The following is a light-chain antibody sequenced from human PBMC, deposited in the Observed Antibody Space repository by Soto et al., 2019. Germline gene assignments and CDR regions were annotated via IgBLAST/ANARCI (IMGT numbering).Light chain of an antibody. CDR2: DAS. V-gene: IGKV3-11*01. Sequence: EIVMTQSPATLSVSPGERATLSCRASQRVSSNLAWYQQKPGQAPRLLIYDASNRATGIPARFSGSGSATDFTLTISSLEPEDFAVYFCQQRCDWPLTFGGGTKVDIK. CDR1: QRVSSN. J-gene: IGKJ4*01. CDR3: QQRCDWPLT.